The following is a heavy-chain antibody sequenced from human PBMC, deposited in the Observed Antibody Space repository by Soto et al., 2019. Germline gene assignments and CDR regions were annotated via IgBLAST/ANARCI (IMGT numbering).Heavy chain of an antibody. CDR3: ARPPIAAAGSY. CDR2: IYPGDSDT. CDR1: GYRFNTHW. Sequence: GESLKISCKGSGYRFNTHWIGWVRQMPGKGLEWMGIIYPGDSDTRYSPSFQGQVTISADKSISTAYLQWSSLKASDTAIYYCARPPIAAAGSYWGQGTLVTVSS. J-gene: IGHJ4*02. V-gene: IGHV5-51*01. D-gene: IGHD6-13*01.